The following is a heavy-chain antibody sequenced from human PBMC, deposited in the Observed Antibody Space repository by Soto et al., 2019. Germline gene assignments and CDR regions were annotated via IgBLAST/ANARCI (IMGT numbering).Heavy chain of an antibody. V-gene: IGHV1-69*06. CDR1: GGTFSSYA. D-gene: IGHD3-3*02. Sequence: SVKVSCKASGGTFSSYAISWVRQAPGQGLEWMGGIIPIIGTANYAQKFQGRVTMTADKSTSTAYMELSSLRSDDTAVYYCAWARLLALDYYYGMDVWGQGTTVTVSS. CDR3: AWARLLALDYYYGMDV. J-gene: IGHJ6*02. CDR2: IIPIIGTA.